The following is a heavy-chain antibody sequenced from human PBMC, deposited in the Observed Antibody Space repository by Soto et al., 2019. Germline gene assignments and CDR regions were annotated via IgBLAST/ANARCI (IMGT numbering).Heavy chain of an antibody. D-gene: IGHD3-10*01. V-gene: IGHV3-30*03. J-gene: IGHJ4*02. Sequence: QPRGSLRIAGAASVFTFSNYGMHWVRQAPGKGLEWVAVISDDGVSKYYADSVQGRFTISRDNSESVVLLQMNSLRPDDTALYFCARAYYFGSGTSYTLYYWGQGTQVTVSS. CDR3: ARAYYFGSGTSYTLYY. CDR2: ISDDGVSK. CDR1: VFTFSNYG.